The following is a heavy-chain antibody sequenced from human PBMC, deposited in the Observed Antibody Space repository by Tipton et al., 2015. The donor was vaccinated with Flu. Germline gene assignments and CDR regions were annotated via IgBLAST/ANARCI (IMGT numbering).Heavy chain of an antibody. CDR3: ARDRWGSLDF. J-gene: IGHJ4*02. D-gene: IGHD3-16*01. CDR1: GFIFSTYG. Sequence: SLRLSCAASGFIFSTYGMHWVRQAPGKGLEWVAVIWYDGSNKYYADSVKGRFTISRDNSKNMVYLQMNSLRAEDTAVYYCARDRWGSLDFWGQGTLVTVSS. V-gene: IGHV3-33*01. CDR2: IWYDGSNK.